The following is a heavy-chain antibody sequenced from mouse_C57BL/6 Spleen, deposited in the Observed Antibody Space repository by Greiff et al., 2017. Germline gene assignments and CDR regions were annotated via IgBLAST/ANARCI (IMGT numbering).Heavy chain of an antibody. CDR3: ARGGGHYAMDY. V-gene: IGHV1-55*01. CDR1: GYTFTSYW. J-gene: IGHJ4*01. CDR2: IYPGSGST. D-gene: IGHD1-1*02. Sequence: QVQLQQSGAELVKPGASVKMSCKASGYTFTSYWITWVKQRPGQGLEWIGDIYPGSGSTNYNEKFKSKATLTVDTSSRTAYMQLSSLTSEDSAVYYCARGGGHYAMDYWGQGTSVTVSS.